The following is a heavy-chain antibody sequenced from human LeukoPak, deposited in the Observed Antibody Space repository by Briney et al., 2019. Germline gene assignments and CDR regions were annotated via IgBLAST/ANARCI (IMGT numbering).Heavy chain of an antibody. J-gene: IGHJ4*02. CDR1: GFTYSNYW. Sequence: GGSLRLSCAASGFTYSNYWMTWVRQAPGKGLEWVANIKQDGSEQYYVDSVKGRFTISRDNVKNSLYLQMNSLRAEDTAVYHCARDQTPFVWGQGTLVTVSS. CDR2: IKQDGSEQ. V-gene: IGHV3-7*01. CDR3: ARDQTPFV.